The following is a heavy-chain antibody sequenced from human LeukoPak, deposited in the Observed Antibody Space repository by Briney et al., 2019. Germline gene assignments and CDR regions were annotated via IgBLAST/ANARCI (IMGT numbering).Heavy chain of an antibody. CDR3: ARVRAMLDAFDI. J-gene: IGHJ3*02. CDR2: ISGSGGST. D-gene: IGHD3-16*01. Sequence: GYLRLYSAASRFTFNAYAMRRHRQAPGQGRKWGTAISGSGGSTYHADSVKGRFTISRDNSKNTLYLEMNSLRAEDTAVYYCARVRAMLDAFDIWGQGTMVTVSS. CDR1: RFTFNAYA. V-gene: IGHV3-23*01.